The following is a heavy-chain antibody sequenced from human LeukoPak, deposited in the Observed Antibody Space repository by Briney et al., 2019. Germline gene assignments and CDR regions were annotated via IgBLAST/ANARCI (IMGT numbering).Heavy chain of an antibody. Sequence: GSPRLSCAASGFTFRDYNMRWIRQAPGEGLEWVSSISRSGSTKYYADSVKGRFTISRDNAKNSLFLQMNSLRAEDTAVYYCARVLRYCSGGNCYSGGLGYMDVWGKGTTVTISS. CDR3: ARVLRYCSGGNCYSGGLGYMDV. CDR1: GFTFRDYN. V-gene: IGHV3-11*01. CDR2: ISRSGSTK. D-gene: IGHD2-15*01. J-gene: IGHJ6*03.